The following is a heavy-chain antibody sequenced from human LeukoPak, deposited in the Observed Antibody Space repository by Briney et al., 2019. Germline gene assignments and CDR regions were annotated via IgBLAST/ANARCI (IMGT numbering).Heavy chain of an antibody. CDR1: GGTFTKNG. V-gene: IGHV7-4-1*02. Sequence: ASVKVSCKASGGTFTKNGMNWVRQAPGQGLEWMGWINTNTGNPTYAQGFTGRFVFSLDTSVSTAYLQISSLKAEDTAVYYCAREPLALDYWGQGTLVTVSS. CDR3: AREPLALDY. CDR2: INTNTGNP. J-gene: IGHJ4*02.